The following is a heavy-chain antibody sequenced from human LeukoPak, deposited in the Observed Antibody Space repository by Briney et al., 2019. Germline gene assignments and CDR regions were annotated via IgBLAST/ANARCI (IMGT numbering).Heavy chain of an antibody. J-gene: IGHJ6*03. CDR2: IKEDGSEK. Sequence: GGSLRLSCAASGFTFSSYWMSWVRQAPGKGLEWVANIKEDGSEKYYVDAVKGRFTVSRDNAKNSLYPQMNSLRAEDTAVYYCARRIMTYMDVWGKGTTVTVSS. CDR3: ARRIMTYMDV. CDR1: GFTFSSYW. D-gene: IGHD3-16*01. V-gene: IGHV3-7*01.